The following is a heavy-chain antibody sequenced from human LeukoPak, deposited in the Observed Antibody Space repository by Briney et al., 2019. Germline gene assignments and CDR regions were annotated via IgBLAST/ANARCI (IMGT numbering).Heavy chain of an antibody. CDR1: GGSISSYY. CDR2: IYYSGST. J-gene: IGHJ4*02. CDR3: ARGADSSGYYSIFYFDY. D-gene: IGHD3-22*01. Sequence: SETLSLTCTVSGGSISSYYWNWIRQPPGKGMEWVGYIYYSGSTNYNPSLRSRVTISVDTSKNQFSLKLSSVTAADTAVYYCARGADSSGYYSIFYFDYWGQGTLVTVSS. V-gene: IGHV4-59*01.